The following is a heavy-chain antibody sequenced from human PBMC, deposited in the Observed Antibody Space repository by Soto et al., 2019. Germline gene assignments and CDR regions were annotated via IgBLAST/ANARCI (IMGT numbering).Heavy chain of an antibody. CDR2: ISYDGSNK. CDR1: GFTFSSYG. V-gene: IGHV3-30*18. D-gene: IGHD6-19*01. CDR3: AKDRRQWLPTGCLDY. J-gene: IGHJ4*02. Sequence: QVQLVESGGGVVQPGRSLRLSCAASGFTFSSYGMHWVRQAPGKGLEWVAVISYDGSNKYYADSVKGRFTISRDNSKNTLYLQMNSLRAEDTAVYYCAKDRRQWLPTGCLDYWGQGTLVTVSS.